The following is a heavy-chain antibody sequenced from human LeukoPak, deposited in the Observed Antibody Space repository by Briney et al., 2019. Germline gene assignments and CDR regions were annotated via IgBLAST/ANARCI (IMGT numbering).Heavy chain of an antibody. D-gene: IGHD3-22*01. CDR2: FDPEDGET. V-gene: IGHV1-24*01. CDR1: GYTFTGYY. Sequence: ASVKVSCKASGYTFTGYYMHWVRQAPGKGLEWMGGFDPEDGETIYAQKFQGRVTMTEDTSTDTAYMELSSLRSEDTAVYYCATDAYYYDSSGYHSFDYWGQGTLVTVSS. CDR3: ATDAYYYDSSGYHSFDY. J-gene: IGHJ4*02.